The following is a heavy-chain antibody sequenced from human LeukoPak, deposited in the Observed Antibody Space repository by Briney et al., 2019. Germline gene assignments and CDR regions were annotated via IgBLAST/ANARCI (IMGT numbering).Heavy chain of an antibody. CDR2: IHPTETS. D-gene: IGHD6-6*01. CDR1: GASISSQY. Sequence: PSETLSLTCTVSGASISSQYWSWIRKTPGKGLEWIAYIHPTETSKYNPSLKSRVTISIDTSMNQFSLTLSSVTAADTAVYYCARVPEYSYGYFDFWGQGTPVTVSS. J-gene: IGHJ4*02. V-gene: IGHV4-59*11. CDR3: ARVPEYSYGYFDF.